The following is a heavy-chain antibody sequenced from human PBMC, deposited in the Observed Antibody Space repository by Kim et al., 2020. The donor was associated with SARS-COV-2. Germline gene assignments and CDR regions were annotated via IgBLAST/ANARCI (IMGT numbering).Heavy chain of an antibody. CDR2: ISYDGSNK. D-gene: IGHD6-13*01. J-gene: IGHJ6*02. V-gene: IGHV3-30*04. CDR3: AREGDVAADGTIYYYYYGMDV. Sequence: GGSLRLSCAASGFTFSSYAMHWVRQAPRKGLEWVAVISYDGSNKYYVDSVKGRFTISRDNSKNTLNLQKNSLRAADTAVYYCAREGDVAADGTIYYYYYGMDVWGQGTTVTVSS. CDR1: GFTFSSYA.